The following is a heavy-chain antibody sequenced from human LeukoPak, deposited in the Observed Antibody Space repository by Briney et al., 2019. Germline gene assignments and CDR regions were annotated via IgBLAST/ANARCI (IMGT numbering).Heavy chain of an antibody. CDR2: ITGSGSST. V-gene: IGHV3-23*01. D-gene: IGHD6-13*01. Sequence: PSETLSLTCDVYGGSFSGYYWSWIRQPPGKGLEWVSTITGSGSSTYYADSVKGRFTISRDKSMNTLFLQMSSLRAEDTAVYYCVKVSGKYSSSWPTDIWGQGTLVTVSS. CDR3: VKVSGKYSSSWPTDI. CDR1: GGSFSGYY. J-gene: IGHJ4*02.